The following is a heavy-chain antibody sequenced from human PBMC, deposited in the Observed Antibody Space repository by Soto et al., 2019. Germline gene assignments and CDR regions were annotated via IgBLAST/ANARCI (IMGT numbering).Heavy chain of an antibody. V-gene: IGHV1-69*01. CDR2: IIPIFGTA. Sequence: QVQLVQSGAEVKKPGSSVKVSCKASGGTFSSYAISWVRQAPGQGLEWMGGIIPIFGTANYAQKVQGRVTITADESTSTAYMELSSLRSEDTAVYYCARGLGHYYGSGSYYNFNAFDIWGQGTMVTVSS. CDR1: GGTFSSYA. J-gene: IGHJ3*02. CDR3: ARGLGHYYGSGSYYNFNAFDI. D-gene: IGHD3-10*01.